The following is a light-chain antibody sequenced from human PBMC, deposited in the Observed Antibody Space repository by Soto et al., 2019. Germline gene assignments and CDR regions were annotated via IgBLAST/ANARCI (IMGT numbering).Light chain of an antibody. CDR1: SSTIGAGYD. Sequence: QLVLTQPPSVSGAPGQRVTISCTGSSSTIGAGYDVHWYQQLPGTAPKLLIYGNSNRPSGVPDRFSGSKSGTSASLAITGLQAEDEADYYCQSYDGSLSGYVFGTGTKVTVL. V-gene: IGLV1-40*01. CDR2: GNS. J-gene: IGLJ1*01. CDR3: QSYDGSLSGYV.